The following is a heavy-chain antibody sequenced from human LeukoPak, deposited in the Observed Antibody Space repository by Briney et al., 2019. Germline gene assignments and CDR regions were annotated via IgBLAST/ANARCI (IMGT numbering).Heavy chain of an antibody. Sequence: GGSLRLPCAASEFTISDHYMDWVRQAPGKGLEWVGRTSNKADSYTTYYAASVKGRFTISRDDSKNLLYLQMKSLKAEDTAVYYCTRHYFSDWGQGTLVTVSS. V-gene: IGHV3-72*01. CDR3: TRHYFSD. J-gene: IGHJ4*02. CDR2: TSNKADSYTT. CDR1: EFTISDHY. D-gene: IGHD2-15*01.